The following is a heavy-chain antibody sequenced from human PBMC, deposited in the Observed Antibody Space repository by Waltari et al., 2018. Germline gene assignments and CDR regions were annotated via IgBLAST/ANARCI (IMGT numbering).Heavy chain of an antibody. J-gene: IGHJ3*02. V-gene: IGHV3-48*04. CDR3: ARGYRKAFDI. D-gene: IGHD5-12*01. Sequence: EVQLAESGGGLVQPGGSLRLSCAASGFTFSDFSMTWVRQAPGKGLECVSYIYSTGSTKYYADSVKGRFTISRDNAQNSLSLQMNSLRADDTAIYYCARGYRKAFDIWGQGTMVTVSS. CDR2: IYSTGSTK. CDR1: GFTFSDFS.